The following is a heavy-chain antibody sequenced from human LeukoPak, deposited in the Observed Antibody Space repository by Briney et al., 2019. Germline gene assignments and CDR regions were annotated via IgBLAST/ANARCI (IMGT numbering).Heavy chain of an antibody. CDR3: ARLYSGYGGYFDY. D-gene: IGHD5-12*01. Sequence: GGSLSLSCAASGFTFGSYGMHWVRQAPGKGLEWLAVISFDGTNKYYADSVKGRFTTSRDNSKNTLYLQMNSLRAEDTAVYYCARLYSGYGGYFDYWGQGTLVTVSS. J-gene: IGHJ4*02. V-gene: IGHV3-30*03. CDR1: GFTFGSYG. CDR2: ISFDGTNK.